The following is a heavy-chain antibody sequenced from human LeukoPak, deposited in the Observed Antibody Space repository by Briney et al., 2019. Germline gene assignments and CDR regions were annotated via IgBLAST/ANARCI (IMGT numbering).Heavy chain of an antibody. CDR2: IKQDGSEK. CDR1: GFTFGGYW. CDR3: AKNWASGVDWFDP. J-gene: IGHJ5*02. Sequence: GGSLRLSCAASGFTFGGYWMSWVRQAPGKGLEWVASIKQDGSEKYYVDSVKGRFTISRDNAENSLYLQMNSLRAEDTALYYCAKNWASGVDWFDPWGQGTLVTVSP. D-gene: IGHD7-27*01. V-gene: IGHV3-7*01.